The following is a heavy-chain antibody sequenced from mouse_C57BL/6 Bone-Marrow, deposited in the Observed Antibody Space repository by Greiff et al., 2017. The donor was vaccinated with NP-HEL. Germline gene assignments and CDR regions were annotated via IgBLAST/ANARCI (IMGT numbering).Heavy chain of an antibody. CDR2: IYPRSGNP. V-gene: IGHV1-81*01. CDR1: GYTFTSYG. Sequence: VQLQESGAELARPGASVKLSCKASGYTFTSYGISWVKQRTGQGLEWIGEIYPRSGNPYYNEKFKGKATLTADKSSSTAYMELRSLTSEDSAVYFCARVGTTPWYFDVWGTGTTVTVSS. CDR3: ARVGTTPWYFDV. J-gene: IGHJ1*03. D-gene: IGHD1-1*01.